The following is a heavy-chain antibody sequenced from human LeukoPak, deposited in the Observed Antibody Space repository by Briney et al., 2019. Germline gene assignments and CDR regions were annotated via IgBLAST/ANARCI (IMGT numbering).Heavy chain of an antibody. CDR2: TYYRSKWYN. V-gene: IGHV6-1*01. Sequence: PSQTLSLTCAISGDSVSSNSAAWNWIRQSPSRGLEWLGRTYYRSKWYNDYAVSVKSRITINPDTSKNQFSLKLSSVTAADTAVYYCARGGGYDYGDGPYGAFDIWGQGTMVTVSS. CDR1: GDSVSSNSAA. J-gene: IGHJ3*02. CDR3: ARGGGYDYGDGPYGAFDI. D-gene: IGHD4-17*01.